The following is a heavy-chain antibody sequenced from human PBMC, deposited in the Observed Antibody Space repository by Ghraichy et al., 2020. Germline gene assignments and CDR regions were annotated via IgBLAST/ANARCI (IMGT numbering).Heavy chain of an antibody. D-gene: IGHD6-6*01. CDR3: ARERVYSEYGSSSLDY. J-gene: IGHJ4*02. V-gene: IGHV1-2*02. CDR1: EYTFTDYY. CDR2: INPNSGGT. Sequence: ASVKVSCKASEYTFTDYYMHWVRQAPGQGLEWMGWINPNSGGTNYAQKFHDRVTLTRGTSISTAYMELNSLTSDDTAVYYCARERVYSEYGSSSLDYWGQGTLVTVSS.